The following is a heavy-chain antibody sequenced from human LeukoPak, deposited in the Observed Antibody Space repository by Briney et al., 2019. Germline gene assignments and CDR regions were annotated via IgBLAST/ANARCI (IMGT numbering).Heavy chain of an antibody. V-gene: IGHV3-23*01. Sequence: GGSLRLSCAASGFTFDSYAMTWVRQGPEKGLEWVSDISGSGGLTYYADSVKDRFTISRDNSKNTLYLEMNSLRAEDTAVYYCVKRAGYSSGRELEYWGQGTLVTVSS. CDR3: VKRAGYSSGRELEY. CDR2: ISGSGGLT. CDR1: GFTFDSYA. D-gene: IGHD6-19*01. J-gene: IGHJ4*02.